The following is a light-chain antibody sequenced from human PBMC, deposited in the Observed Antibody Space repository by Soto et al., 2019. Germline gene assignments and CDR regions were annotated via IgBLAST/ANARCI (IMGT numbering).Light chain of an antibody. CDR3: NQYYSTPLYT. V-gene: IGKV4-1*01. J-gene: IGKJ2*01. CDR1: QSVLYSSNNKNY. CDR2: WAS. Sequence: DIVMTQSPDSLAVSLGERATINCKASQSVLYSSNNKNYLAWYQQKAGQPPKLLIYWASTRDSEVPARFSGSGSGTDFSLTISSLQAEDVAVYYCNQYYSTPLYTFGQGTKLEIK.